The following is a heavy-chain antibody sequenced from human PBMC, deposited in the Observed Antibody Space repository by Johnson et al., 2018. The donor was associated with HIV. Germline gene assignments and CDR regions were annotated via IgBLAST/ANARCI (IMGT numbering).Heavy chain of an antibody. CDR2: IGTAGDT. V-gene: IGHV3-13*01. D-gene: IGHD3-22*01. CDR3: AKVRRAYYEDAFDI. CDR1: GFTVSSNC. Sequence: VQLVESGGGLVKPGGSLRLSCAASGFTVSSNCMSWVRQATGKGLEWVSAIGTAGDTYYPGSVKGRFTISRDNSKNTLYLQMNSLRAEDTAVYYCAKVRRAYYEDAFDIWGQGTMVTVSS. J-gene: IGHJ3*02.